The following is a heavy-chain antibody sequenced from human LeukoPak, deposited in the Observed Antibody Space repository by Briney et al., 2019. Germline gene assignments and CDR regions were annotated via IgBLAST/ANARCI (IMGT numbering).Heavy chain of an antibody. D-gene: IGHD6-19*01. Sequence: LGESLKISCKGSGYSFTSYWIGWVRQMPGKGLEWMGIIYPCDSDTRYSPAFQGQVTISADRSISTTYLQWSSLKASDTAMYYCARPLDAVAGTSSDYWGQGTLVTVSS. J-gene: IGHJ4*02. CDR2: IYPCDSDT. CDR1: GYSFTSYW. V-gene: IGHV5-51*01. CDR3: ARPLDAVAGTSSDY.